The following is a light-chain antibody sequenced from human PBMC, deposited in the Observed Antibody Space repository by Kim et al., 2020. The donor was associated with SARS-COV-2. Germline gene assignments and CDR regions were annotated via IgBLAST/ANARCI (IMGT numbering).Light chain of an antibody. CDR1: QSIRKD. CDR3: QQDYDDPLT. V-gene: IGKV1-6*01. Sequence: AIQMTQSPSSLSASVGDRVTITCRASQSIRKDLDWYQQKPGRAPNLLIYATSTLESGVPSRFSGSGSGTDFTLTISSLQAEDVATYYCQQDYDDPLTFGRGTKLEIK. CDR2: ATS. J-gene: IGKJ4*01.